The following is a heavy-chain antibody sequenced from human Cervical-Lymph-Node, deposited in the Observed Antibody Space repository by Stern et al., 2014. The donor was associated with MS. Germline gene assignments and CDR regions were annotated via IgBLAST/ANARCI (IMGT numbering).Heavy chain of an antibody. CDR1: GGSISSAEYY. Sequence: QLQLQESGQGLVKPSQTLSLTCAVTGGSISSAEYYWSWVRQSPGKGREWIGYIHYSGTTYYNPSLKSRVTISVDTSKNQFSLKLRSVTAADTAVYYCSRDADGYSLVFGYWGRGTLVTVSS. CDR3: SRDADGYSLVFGY. V-gene: IGHV4-30-4*01. CDR2: IHYSGTT. D-gene: IGHD5-24*01. J-gene: IGHJ4*02.